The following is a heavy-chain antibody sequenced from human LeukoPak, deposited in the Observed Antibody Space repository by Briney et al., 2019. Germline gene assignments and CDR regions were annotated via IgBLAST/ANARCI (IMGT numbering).Heavy chain of an antibody. Sequence: SQTLSLTCTVSGGSISSDSYYWSWIRQPAGKRLEWIGRVYSSGSTNYNPSLQSRVTISVDTSKNQFSLKLTSVTAADTAVYFCASRNLWAPVTDSWGQGPLVTVSS. D-gene: IGHD4-17*01. CDR1: GGSISSDSYY. V-gene: IGHV4-61*02. CDR3: ASRNLWAPVTDS. J-gene: IGHJ5*01. CDR2: VYSSGST.